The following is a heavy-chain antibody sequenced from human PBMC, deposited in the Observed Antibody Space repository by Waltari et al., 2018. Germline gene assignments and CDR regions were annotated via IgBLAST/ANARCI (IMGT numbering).Heavy chain of an antibody. CDR3: ARASGYSSGWYPPYYYYGMDV. CDR1: GFTSGIYD. Sequence: EVQLVESGGGLVQPGGSLSLSCAALGFTSGIYDIHWVRQATGKGLEWVSAIGTAGDTYDPGSVKGRFTISRENAKNSLYLQMNSLRAEDTAVYYCARASGYSSGWYPPYYYYGMDVWGQGTTVTVSS. D-gene: IGHD6-19*01. CDR2: IGTAGDT. V-gene: IGHV3-13*01. J-gene: IGHJ6*02.